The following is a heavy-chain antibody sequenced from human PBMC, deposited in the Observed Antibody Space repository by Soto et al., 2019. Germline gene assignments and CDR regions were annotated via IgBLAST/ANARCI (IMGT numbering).Heavy chain of an antibody. D-gene: IGHD3-3*01. J-gene: IGHJ5*01. V-gene: IGHV4-34*01. CDR1: GGSFSGYY. Sequence: PSETLSLTCAVYGGSFSGYYWSWIRQPPGKGLEWIGEINHSGSTNYNPSLKSRVTISIDTSKNQFSLKLSSVTAADTAVYFCARGVTMFGLVRPFCFDFRGQGIVVTVSS. CDR2: INHSGST. CDR3: ARGVTMFGLVRPFCFDF.